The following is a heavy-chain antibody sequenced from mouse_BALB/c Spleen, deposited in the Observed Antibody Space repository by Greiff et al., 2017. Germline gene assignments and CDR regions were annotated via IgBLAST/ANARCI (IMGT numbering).Heavy chain of an antibody. J-gene: IGHJ2*01. CDR3: ARSRYGHSFWFDY. Sequence: QVQLKQSGPGLVAPSQSLSITCTVSGFSLTSYGVHWVRQPPGKGLEWLGVIWAGGSTNYNSALMSRLSIIKDNYKSQVFLKMNSLQTDDTAMSYGARSRYGHSFWFDYWGQGTTLTVS. V-gene: IGHV2-9*02. CDR1: GFSLTSYG. CDR2: IWAGGST. D-gene: IGHD3-1*01.